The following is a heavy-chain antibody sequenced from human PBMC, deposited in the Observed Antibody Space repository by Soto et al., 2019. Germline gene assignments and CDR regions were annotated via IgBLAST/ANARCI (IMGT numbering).Heavy chain of an antibody. CDR3: VRGEMATVWPFCY. Sequence: EVQLVESGGGSVQPGGSLRLSCAASGFTFSSYWMHWVRQAPGKGLVCVSRISSDGSSTTYADSVKGRFTISRHNAKNTLYLQMNSLRVEDTGVYYCVRGEMATVWPFCYWGQGTLATVSS. V-gene: IGHV3-74*01. CDR1: GFTFSSYW. CDR2: ISSDGSST. D-gene: IGHD4-4*01. J-gene: IGHJ4*02.